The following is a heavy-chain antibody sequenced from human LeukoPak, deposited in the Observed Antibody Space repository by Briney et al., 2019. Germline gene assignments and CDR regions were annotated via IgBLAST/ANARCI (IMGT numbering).Heavy chain of an antibody. CDR3: ARETTFFWSGYMYYYYYGMDV. Sequence: ASVKVSCKASGYTFTSYGISWVRQAPGQGLEWMGWINANTGNPTYAQGFTGRFVFSLDTSVSTAYLQISSLKAEDTAVYYCARETTFFWSGYMYYYYYGMDVWGQGTTVTVSS. J-gene: IGHJ6*02. D-gene: IGHD3-3*01. V-gene: IGHV7-4-1*02. CDR2: INANTGNP. CDR1: GYTFTSYG.